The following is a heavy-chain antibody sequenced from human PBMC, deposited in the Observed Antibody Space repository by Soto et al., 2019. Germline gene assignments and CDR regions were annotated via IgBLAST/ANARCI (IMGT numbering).Heavy chain of an antibody. CDR1: GYSFTNYW. V-gene: IGHV5-51*01. D-gene: IGHD5-18*01. CDR3: VRQGYSYVNPDY. CDR2: IYSGDSDT. J-gene: IGHJ4*02. Sequence: GESLKISCKGSGYSFTNYWIGWVRQMPGKGLEWMGIIYSGDSDTRYSPSFQGQVTISVDKSISTAYLQWSSLKASYTAIYYCVRQGYSYVNPDYWGQGTLVTVSS.